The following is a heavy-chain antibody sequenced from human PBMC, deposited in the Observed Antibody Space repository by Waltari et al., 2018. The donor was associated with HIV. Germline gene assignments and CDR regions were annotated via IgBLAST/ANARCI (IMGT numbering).Heavy chain of an antibody. CDR2: IETDGSTT. CDR1: GFTSSSYW. V-gene: IGHV3-74*01. Sequence: EVPLVESGGDLVQPGGSLTLSCAASGFTSSSYWMHWVRQAPGKGLVWVSRIETDGSTTTYADSVKGRFTISRDNAKNILYLQMNSLRVEDTAVYYCARDVAGRGGYWGQGTLFSVSS. D-gene: IGHD3-3*01. J-gene: IGHJ4*02. CDR3: ARDVAGRGGY.